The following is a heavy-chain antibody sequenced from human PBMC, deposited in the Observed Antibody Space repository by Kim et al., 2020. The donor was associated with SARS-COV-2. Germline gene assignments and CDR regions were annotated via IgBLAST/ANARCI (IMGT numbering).Heavy chain of an antibody. J-gene: IGHJ1*01. CDR2: IYYSGTT. D-gene: IGHD4-17*01. CDR3: ARDLRW. V-gene: IGHV4-30-4*01. Sequence: IYYSGTTSYNPPLNSRVTISMDTSTNQFSLKLSSMTAADTAVYYCARDLRWWGQDTLVTVSS.